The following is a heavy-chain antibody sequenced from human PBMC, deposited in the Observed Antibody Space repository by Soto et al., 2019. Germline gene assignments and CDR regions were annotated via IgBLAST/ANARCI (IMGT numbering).Heavy chain of an antibody. Sequence: VQLVQSGGGVVQPGRSLRLSCVASGFTFSADGMHWVRQAPGKGLEWVSAISSDGNKKDYGDSVKGRFTISRDNSKNTLYLQMNSLRAEDTAIYYCAKDWGVYDGSGEFSDYLDYWGQGTLVTVSS. CDR3: AKDWGVYDGSGEFSDYLDY. J-gene: IGHJ4*02. CDR1: GFTFSADG. V-gene: IGHV3-30*18. CDR2: ISSDGNKK. D-gene: IGHD3-22*01.